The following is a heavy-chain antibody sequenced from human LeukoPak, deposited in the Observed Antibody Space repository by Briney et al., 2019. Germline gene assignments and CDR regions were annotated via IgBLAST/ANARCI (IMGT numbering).Heavy chain of an antibody. CDR2: IKQDGSEK. D-gene: IGHD2-2*01. J-gene: IGHJ3*02. Sequence: GGSLRLSCAASGFTFSSYWMSWVRQAPGKGREGVANIKQDGSEKYYVDSVKGRFTISRDNAKNSLYLQMNSLRAEDTAVYYCARARGIVVVPDAFDIWGQGTMVTVSS. CDR1: GFTFSSYW. CDR3: ARARGIVVVPDAFDI. V-gene: IGHV3-7*01.